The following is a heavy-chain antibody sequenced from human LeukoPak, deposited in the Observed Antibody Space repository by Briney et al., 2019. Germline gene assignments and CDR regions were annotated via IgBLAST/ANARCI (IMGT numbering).Heavy chain of an antibody. J-gene: IGHJ4*02. D-gene: IGHD2-8*02. CDR2: INHDGSGK. CDR1: GFTFSGYW. CDR3: VRAHWSDFAI. V-gene: IGHV3-7*01. Sequence: GGSLSLSCAASGFTFSGYWMTWVRQAPGKGLEWVANINHDGSGKDYVDSVKSRFTTSRDNAKNSLSLRMNSLSAEDAAVYYGVRAHWSDFAIWGQGTLVTVSS.